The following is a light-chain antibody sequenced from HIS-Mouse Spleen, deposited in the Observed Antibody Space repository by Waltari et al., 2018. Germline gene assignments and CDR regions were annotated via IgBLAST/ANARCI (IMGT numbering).Light chain of an antibody. J-gene: IGLJ3*02. V-gene: IGLV1-47*01. CDR3: AAWDDSLSGPV. CDR2: RNN. Sequence: QSVLTQPPSASGTPGPRVTISCSGRSSNIGSNYVYWYQQLPGTAPKLLIYRNNQRPSGVPDRFSGSKSGTSASLAISGLRSEDEADYYCAAWDDSLSGPVFGGGTKLTVL. CDR1: SSNIGSNY.